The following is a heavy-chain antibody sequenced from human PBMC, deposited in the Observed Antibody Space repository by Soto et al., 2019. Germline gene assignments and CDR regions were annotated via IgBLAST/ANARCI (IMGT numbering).Heavy chain of an antibody. J-gene: IGHJ4*02. V-gene: IGHV3-48*01. CDR3: ARALGWALDS. Sequence: EVQLVESGGGSVQPGGSLRLSCAASGFTFSTFSMNWVRQAPGRGLEWISYISGGGRPISYADSVKGRFTISRDNAKNSLNRQMDSRTAENTAVYYGARALGWALDSWGKGTRFTASS. CDR2: ISGGGRPI. D-gene: IGHD3-3*01. CDR1: GFTFSTFS.